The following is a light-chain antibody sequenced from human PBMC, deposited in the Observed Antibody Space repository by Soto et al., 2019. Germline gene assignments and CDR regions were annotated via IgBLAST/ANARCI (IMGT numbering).Light chain of an antibody. Sequence: QSVLTQPPSVSAAPGQQATISCSGGSSNIGSNFVSWYQQLPGTAPKLLIYENDKRPSGIPDRFSGSKSGTSATLGITGLQTGDEADYYCGTWDSSLSTYVFGTGTKVTVL. CDR3: GTWDSSLSTYV. V-gene: IGLV1-51*02. J-gene: IGLJ1*01. CDR2: END. CDR1: SSNIGSNF.